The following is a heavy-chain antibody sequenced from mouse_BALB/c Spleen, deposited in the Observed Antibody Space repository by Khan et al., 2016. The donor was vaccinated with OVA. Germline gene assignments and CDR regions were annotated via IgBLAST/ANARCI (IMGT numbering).Heavy chain of an antibody. CDR3: ARGGYGGFAY. J-gene: IGHJ3*01. Sequence: QVQLQQPGAELVKPGASVKLSCKASGYTFTSYDINWVRQRPEQGLEWMGWMFTGDGSTKYNENFKGQATLTTDTSSSTASMQLSRLTSEDTGACGGARGGYGGFAYWGQGTLVTVSA. V-gene: IGHV1-85*01. CDR2: MFTGDGST. CDR1: GYTFTSYD. D-gene: IGHD2-14*01.